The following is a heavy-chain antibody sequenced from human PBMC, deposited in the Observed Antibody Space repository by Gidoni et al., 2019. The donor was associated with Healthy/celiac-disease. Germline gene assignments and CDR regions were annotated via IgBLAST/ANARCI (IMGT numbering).Heavy chain of an antibody. Sequence: QLQLQESGPGLVKPSETLSLTCTVSGGSISSSSYYWGWFRQPPGKGLEWIGSIYYSGSTYYNPSLKSRVTISVDTSKNQFSLKLSSVTAADTAVYYCAVGDYYYYGMDVWGQGTTVTVSS. J-gene: IGHJ6*02. V-gene: IGHV4-39*01. CDR3: AVGDYYYYGMDV. CDR1: GGSISSSSYY. CDR2: IYYSGST.